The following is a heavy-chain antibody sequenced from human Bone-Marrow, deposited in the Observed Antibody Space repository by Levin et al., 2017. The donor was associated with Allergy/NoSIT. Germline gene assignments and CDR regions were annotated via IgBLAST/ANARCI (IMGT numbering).Heavy chain of an antibody. CDR2: IYASGNT. D-gene: IGHD3-10*01. J-gene: IGHJ3*02. CDR1: GGSISSDDYY. V-gene: IGHV4-30-4*01. Sequence: KSSETLSLTCNVSGGSISSDDYYWTWIRQPPGKGLEWMGYIYASGNTQYNPSLKSRLIFSVDMLKSHFSLRLDSVTAADTAVYFCARLAQTFGDNDAFDMWGRGTMVTVTS. CDR3: ARLAQTFGDNDAFDM.